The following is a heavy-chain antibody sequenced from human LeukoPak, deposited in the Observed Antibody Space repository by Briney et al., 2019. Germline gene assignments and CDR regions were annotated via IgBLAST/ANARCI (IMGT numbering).Heavy chain of an antibody. J-gene: IGHJ4*02. CDR2: IISNGGSK. CDR3: ISRHQIVRVDY. D-gene: IGHD2-2*01. Sequence: GGPLRLSCSACGLTFSSYAMQWVRQAPGKGVEYASGIISNGGSKYYADSVKGRFTISRDNSKNTADLQMSSVRAEDTAVYYCISRHQIVRVDYWGQGTLVTVSS. V-gene: IGHV3-64D*09. CDR1: GLTFSSYA.